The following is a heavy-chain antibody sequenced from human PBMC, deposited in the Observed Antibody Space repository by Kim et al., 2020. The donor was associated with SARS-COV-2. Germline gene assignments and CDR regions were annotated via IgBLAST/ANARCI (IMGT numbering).Heavy chain of an antibody. Sequence: GGSLRLSCAASGFTFSSYAMHWVRQAPGKGLEWVAVISYDGSNKYYADSVKGRFTISRDNSKNTLYLQMNSLRAEDTAVYYCARASKYSSGWYNGMDVWGQGTTVTVSS. CDR3: ARASKYSSGWYNGMDV. V-gene: IGHV3-30-3*01. CDR2: ISYDGSNK. CDR1: GFTFSSYA. D-gene: IGHD6-19*01. J-gene: IGHJ6*02.